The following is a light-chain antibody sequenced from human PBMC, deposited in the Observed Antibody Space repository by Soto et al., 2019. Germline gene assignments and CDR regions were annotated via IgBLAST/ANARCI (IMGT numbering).Light chain of an antibody. CDR1: SSDVGGYNY. CDR3: SSYTYAAGTPYV. J-gene: IGLJ1*01. CDR2: DVS. V-gene: IGLV2-14*03. Sequence: QSVLTQPASVSGSPGQSITISCTGTSSDVGGYNYVSWFQQHPGKAPKLIIFDVSNRPSGVSNRFSGSKSGNTASLTISGLQAEDGADYYCSSYTYAAGTPYVFGPGTKLTVL.